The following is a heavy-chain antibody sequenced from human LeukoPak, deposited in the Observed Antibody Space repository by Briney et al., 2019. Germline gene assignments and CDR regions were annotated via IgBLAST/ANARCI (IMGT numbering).Heavy chain of an antibody. V-gene: IGHV3-23*01. Sequence: EGSLRLSCAASGFTFSSYAMSWVRQAPGKGLEWVSAISGSGGSTYYADSVKGRFTISRDNSKNTLYLQMNSLRAEDTAVYYCAKDYDSSGYPFDYWGQGTLVTVSS. J-gene: IGHJ4*02. CDR2: ISGSGGST. CDR1: GFTFSSYA. CDR3: AKDYDSSGYPFDY. D-gene: IGHD3-22*01.